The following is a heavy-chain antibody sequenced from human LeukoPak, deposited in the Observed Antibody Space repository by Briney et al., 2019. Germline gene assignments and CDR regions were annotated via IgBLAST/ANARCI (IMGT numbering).Heavy chain of an antibody. D-gene: IGHD6-13*01. J-gene: IGHJ5*02. CDR1: GYTFTSYY. V-gene: IGHV1-46*01. CDR3: ARDQGDTYEYSSSWSYNWFDP. CDR2: INPSGGST. Sequence: ASVKVSCKASGYTFTSYYMHRVRQAPGQGLEWMGIINPSGGSTSYAQKFQGRVTMTRDTSTSTVYMELSSLRSEDTAVYYCARDQGDTYEYSSSWSYNWFDPWGQGTLVTVSS.